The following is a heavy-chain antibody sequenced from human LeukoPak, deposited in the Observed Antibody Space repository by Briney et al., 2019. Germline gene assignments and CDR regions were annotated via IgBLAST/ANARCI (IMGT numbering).Heavy chain of an antibody. CDR1: GFTFSSYW. CDR2: ISGSGGST. D-gene: IGHD1-26*01. Sequence: GGSLRLSCAASGFTFSSYWMSWVRQAPGKGLEWVSAISGSGGSTYYADSVKGRFTISRDNSKNTLYLQMNSLRAEDTAVYYCAKDWQLLPVNWFDPWGQGTLVTVSS. V-gene: IGHV3-23*01. CDR3: AKDWQLLPVNWFDP. J-gene: IGHJ5*02.